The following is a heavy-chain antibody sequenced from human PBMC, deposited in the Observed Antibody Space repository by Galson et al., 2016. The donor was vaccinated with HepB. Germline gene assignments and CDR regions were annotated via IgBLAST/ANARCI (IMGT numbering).Heavy chain of an antibody. CDR3: AKDLKDTVVLPAAMGFDC. CDR1: GFTFDDYA. V-gene: IGHV3-9*01. CDR2: VAWNSGSV. Sequence: SLRLSCAASGFTFDDYAMHWVRLVPGRGLEWVSGVAWNSGSVGYADSVKGRFTISRDNANNSLYLQMNSLRAEDTALYYCAKDLKDTVVLPAAMGFDCWGQGTLVTVSS. D-gene: IGHD2-2*01. J-gene: IGHJ4*02.